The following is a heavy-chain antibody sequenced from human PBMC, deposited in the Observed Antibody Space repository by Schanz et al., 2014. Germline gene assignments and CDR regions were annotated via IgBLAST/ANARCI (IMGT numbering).Heavy chain of an antibody. CDR1: GVTFSSYA. CDR3: AKDQGSYGSGSYSYFDY. CDR2: ISGSGAST. J-gene: IGHJ4*02. V-gene: IGHV3-23*01. D-gene: IGHD3-10*01. Sequence: EMQLLESGGGFVQPGGSLRLSCVASGVTFSSYAMSWVRQASGKGLEWVSAISGSGASTYYADSVKGRFTISRDNSKNTLYLQMNSLRAEDTAVYYCAKDQGSYGSGSYSYFDYWGQGTLATVSS.